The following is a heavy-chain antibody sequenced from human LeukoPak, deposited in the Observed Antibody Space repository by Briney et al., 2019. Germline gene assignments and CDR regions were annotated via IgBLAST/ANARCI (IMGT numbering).Heavy chain of an antibody. D-gene: IGHD6-19*01. V-gene: IGHV4-59*01. CDR1: GGSISSYY. CDR2: IYYSGST. CDR3: ARSAVAGTFFRRSGLYYFDY. Sequence: SETLSLTCTVSGGSISSYYWSWIRQPPGKGLEWIGYIYYSGSTNYNPSLKSRVTISVDTSKNQFSLKLSSVTAADTAVYYCARSAVAGTFFRRSGLYYFDYWGQGTLVTVSS. J-gene: IGHJ4*02.